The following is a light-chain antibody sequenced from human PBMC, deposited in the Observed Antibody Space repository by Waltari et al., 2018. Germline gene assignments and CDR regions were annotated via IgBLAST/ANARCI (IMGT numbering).Light chain of an antibody. CDR2: DTA. Sequence: TLSCRASQSVGRSLAWYQQKPGQAPRLLIYDTAIRATGTPGRFSGSGSGTDFSLAISSLEPEDFAVYFCQHYVNLPVTFGQGTKVEI. CDR1: QSVGRS. CDR3: QHYVNLPVT. J-gene: IGKJ1*01. V-gene: IGKV3-20*01.